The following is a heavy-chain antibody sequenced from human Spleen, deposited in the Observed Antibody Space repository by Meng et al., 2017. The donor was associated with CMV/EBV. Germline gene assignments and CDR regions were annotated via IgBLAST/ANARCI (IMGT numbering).Heavy chain of an antibody. J-gene: IGHJ5*02. CDR2: IYYSGST. CDR3: ASRLYHRNWFDP. V-gene: IGHV4-31*03. D-gene: IGHD2-2*01. CDR1: GGSISSGGYY. Sequence: SETLSLTCTVSGGSISSGGYYWSWIRQHPGKGLEWIGYIYYSGSTYYNPSLKSRVTISVDTSKNQFSLKLSSVTAADTAVYYCASRLYHRNWFDPWGQGTLVTVSS.